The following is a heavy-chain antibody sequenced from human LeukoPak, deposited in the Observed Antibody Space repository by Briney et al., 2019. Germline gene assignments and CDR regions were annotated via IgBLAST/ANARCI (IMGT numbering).Heavy chain of an antibody. V-gene: IGHV5-51*01. CDR3: ARGIEFDY. J-gene: IGHJ4*02. Sequence: GESLQIPCEGSGYNFSSYWIGWVGQLPGKGLEWMGIIYHGDSDTRYSPSFQGQINISADKSISNAYLQWSSLKAADTAMYYCARGIEFDYWGQGTMVTVSS. CDR2: IYHGDSDT. CDR1: GYNFSSYW.